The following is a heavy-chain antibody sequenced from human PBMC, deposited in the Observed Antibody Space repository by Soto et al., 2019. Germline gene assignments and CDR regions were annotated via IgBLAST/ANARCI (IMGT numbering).Heavy chain of an antibody. CDR1: GGSFSGYY. J-gene: IGHJ6*02. V-gene: IGHV4-34*01. Sequence: SETLSLTCAVYGGSFSGYYWSWIRQPPGKGLEWIGEINHSGSTNYNPSLKSRVTISVDTSKNQFSLKLSSVTAADTAVYYCARGVWSGYWFYYYGMDVWGQGTTVTVSS. CDR2: INHSGST. CDR3: ARGVWSGYWFYYYGMDV. D-gene: IGHD3-3*01.